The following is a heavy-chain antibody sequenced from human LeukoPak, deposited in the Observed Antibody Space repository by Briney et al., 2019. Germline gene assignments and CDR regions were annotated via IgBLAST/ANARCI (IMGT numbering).Heavy chain of an antibody. V-gene: IGHV4-34*01. CDR2: INHSGST. D-gene: IGHD3-16*02. J-gene: IGHJ4*02. Sequence: SETLSLTCAVYGGSFSGYYWSWIRQPPGKGLEWIGEINHSGSTNYNPSLKSRVTISVDTPKNQFSLKLSSVTAADTAVYYCARAVYYDYVWGSYRYHYFDYWGQGTLVTVSS. CDR3: ARAVYYDYVWGSYRYHYFDY. CDR1: GGSFSGYY.